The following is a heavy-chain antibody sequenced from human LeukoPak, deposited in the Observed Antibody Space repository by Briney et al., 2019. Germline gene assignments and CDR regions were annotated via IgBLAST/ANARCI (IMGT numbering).Heavy chain of an antibody. J-gene: IGHJ4*02. D-gene: IGHD6-19*01. CDR3: ARDVRAYSSGWYGSND. CDR2: IIPIFGTA. V-gene: IGHV1-69*05. CDR1: GGTFSSYA. Sequence: GASVKVSCKASGGTFSSYAISWARQAPGQGLEWMGGIIPIFGTANYAQKFQGRVTITTDESTSTAYMELSSLRSEDTAVYYCARDVRAYSSGWYGSNDWGQGTLVTVSS.